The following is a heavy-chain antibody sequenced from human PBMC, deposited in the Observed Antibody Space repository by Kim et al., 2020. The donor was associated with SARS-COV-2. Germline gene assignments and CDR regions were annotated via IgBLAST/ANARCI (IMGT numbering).Heavy chain of an antibody. J-gene: IGHJ6*02. CDR2: INHSGST. Sequence: SETLSLTCAVYGGSFSGYYWSWIRQPPGKGLEWIGEINHSGSTNYNPSLKSRVTISVDTSKNQFSLKLSSVTAADTAVYYCVRWSGYYFRPGMDVWGQGTTVTVSS. D-gene: IGHD3-3*01. CDR1: GGSFSGYY. V-gene: IGHV4-34*01. CDR3: VRWSGYYFRPGMDV.